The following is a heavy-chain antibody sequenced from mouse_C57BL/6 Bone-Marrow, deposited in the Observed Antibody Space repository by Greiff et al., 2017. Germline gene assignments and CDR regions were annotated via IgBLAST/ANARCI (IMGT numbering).Heavy chain of an antibody. Sequence: QVQLQQPGAELVMPGASVKLSCKASGYTFTSYWMHWVKQRPGQGLEWIGEIDPSDSYTNYNQKFKGKSTLTVDKPSSTAYMQLSSLTSEDSAVYYCAREVSSGYYAMDYWGQGTSVSVSS. V-gene: IGHV1-69*01. J-gene: IGHJ4*01. CDR3: AREVSSGYYAMDY. CDR2: IDPSDSYT. CDR1: GYTFTSYW. D-gene: IGHD3-2*02.